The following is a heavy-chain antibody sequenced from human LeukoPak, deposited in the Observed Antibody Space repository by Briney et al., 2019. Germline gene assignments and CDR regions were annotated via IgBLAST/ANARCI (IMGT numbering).Heavy chain of an antibody. CDR2: IRPHNGDT. CDR3: ATGHTGTFDY. Sequence: ASVTVSCKTSGYTFTSYGISWVRQAPGQGLEWMGWIRPHNGDTDYAQKIQGRVTMTTDTSTTTAYMELRSLTSDDTAVYYCATGHTGTFDYWGQGTLVTVSS. CDR1: GYTFTSYG. J-gene: IGHJ4*02. V-gene: IGHV1-18*01. D-gene: IGHD1-14*01.